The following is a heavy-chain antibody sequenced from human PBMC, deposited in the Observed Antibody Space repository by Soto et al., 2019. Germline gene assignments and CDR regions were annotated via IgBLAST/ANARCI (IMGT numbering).Heavy chain of an antibody. D-gene: IGHD1-26*01. J-gene: IGHJ6*02. CDR1: GFTFINSG. V-gene: IGHV3-15*01. CDR2: IKSKTDGGTT. Sequence: PGGSLRLSCAASGFTFINSGMGWVRQAPGKGLEWVGRIKSKTDGGTTDYAAPVKGIFTISRDDSKNTLYLQMNSLKTEDTAVYSCTTDPGGVGDKYYYGMAVWGQRTTAPVSS. CDR3: TTDPGGVGDKYYYGMAV.